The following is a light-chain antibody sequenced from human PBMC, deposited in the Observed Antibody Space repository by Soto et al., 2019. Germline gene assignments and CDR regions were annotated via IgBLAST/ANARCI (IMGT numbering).Light chain of an antibody. J-gene: IGKJ1*01. V-gene: IGKV1-5*03. CDR1: QTISSW. Sequence: DIPMTQSPSTLSASVGDRVTITCRASQTISSWLAWYQQKPGKAPKLLIYKASTLQSGVPSRFSGSGSGTEFTLTISSLQPDDFATYYCQHYNSYSDAFGQGTKVDLK. CDR3: QHYNSYSDA. CDR2: KAS.